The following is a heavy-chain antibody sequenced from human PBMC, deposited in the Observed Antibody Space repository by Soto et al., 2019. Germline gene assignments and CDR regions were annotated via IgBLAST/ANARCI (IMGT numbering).Heavy chain of an antibody. J-gene: IGHJ4*02. V-gene: IGHV1-18*01. CDR1: GYTFTSYG. Sequence: GASVKVSCKASGYTFTSYGISWVRQAPGQGLEWMGWISAYNGNTNYAQKLQDRVTMTTDTSTSTAYMELRSLRSDDTAVYYCARDGSGIAVAGIDYWGQGTLVTVSS. CDR3: ARDGSGIAVAGIDY. D-gene: IGHD6-19*01. CDR2: ISAYNGNT.